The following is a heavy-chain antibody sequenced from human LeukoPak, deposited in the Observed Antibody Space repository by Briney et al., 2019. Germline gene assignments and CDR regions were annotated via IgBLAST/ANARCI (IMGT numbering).Heavy chain of an antibody. CDR2: ISYDGSNK. J-gene: IGHJ6*04. CDR3: AELGITMIGGV. V-gene: IGHV3-30*04. CDR1: GFTFSSYA. Sequence: PGGSLILSCAASGFTFSSYAMHWVRQAPGKGLEWVAVISYDGSNKYYADSVKGRFTISRDNAKNPLYLQMDSLRADDTAVYYCAELGITMIGGVWGKGTTVTISS. D-gene: IGHD3-10*02.